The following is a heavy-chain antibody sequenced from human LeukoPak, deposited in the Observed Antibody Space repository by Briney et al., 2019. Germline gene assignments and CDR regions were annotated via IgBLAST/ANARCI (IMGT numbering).Heavy chain of an antibody. CDR3: ARDVPDY. J-gene: IGHJ4*02. CDR2: ISSSGSTI. V-gene: IGHV3-48*03. Sequence: PGGSLRLSCAASGFPLRSYYMNWVRQAPGKGLGWVSYISSSGSTIYYADSVRGRFTVSRDNAKNSLYLQMNNLRAEDTAVYYCARDVPDYWGQGTQVTVSS. CDR1: GFPLRSYY. D-gene: IGHD3-10*02.